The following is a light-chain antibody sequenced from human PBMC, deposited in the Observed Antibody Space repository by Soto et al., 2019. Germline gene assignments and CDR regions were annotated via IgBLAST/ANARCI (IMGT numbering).Light chain of an antibody. Sequence: DIQTTQSPSALSASVGDRVTITCRASQIISSRLVWYQQKPGKAPKLLIYKASILENGVPSRFSGSVSGTEFTLTIASLQPDDVATYYCQQLWTFGPGTKVDIK. CDR2: KAS. J-gene: IGKJ1*01. CDR3: QQLWT. CDR1: QIISSR. V-gene: IGKV1-5*03.